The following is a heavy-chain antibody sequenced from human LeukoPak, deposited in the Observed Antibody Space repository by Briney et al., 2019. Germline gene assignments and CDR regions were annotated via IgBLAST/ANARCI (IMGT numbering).Heavy chain of an antibody. CDR2: IIPIFGTA. J-gene: IGHJ3*02. CDR1: GGTFSSYA. Sequence: SVKVSCKASGGTFSSYAISWVRQAPGQGLEWMGGIIPIFGTANYAQKFQGRVTITTDESTSTAYMELSSLSSEEKAVYYCARGFFGYYDSSGENAFDIWGQGTMVTVSS. V-gene: IGHV1-69*05. CDR3: ARGFFGYYDSSGENAFDI. D-gene: IGHD3-22*01.